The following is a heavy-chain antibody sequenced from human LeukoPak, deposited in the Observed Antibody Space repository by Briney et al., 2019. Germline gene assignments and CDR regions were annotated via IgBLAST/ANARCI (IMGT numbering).Heavy chain of an antibody. Sequence: GGSLRLSCAASGFTFSSYTMNWVRQAPGKGLEWISDISISTSNMYYADSVKGRFTISRDNSKNTLYLQMNSLRAEDTAVYYCARDSPYYYDSSGYSLYYFDYWGQGTLVTVSS. D-gene: IGHD3-22*01. CDR1: GFTFSSYT. J-gene: IGHJ4*02. CDR2: ISISTSNM. CDR3: ARDSPYYYDSSGYSLYYFDY. V-gene: IGHV3-48*01.